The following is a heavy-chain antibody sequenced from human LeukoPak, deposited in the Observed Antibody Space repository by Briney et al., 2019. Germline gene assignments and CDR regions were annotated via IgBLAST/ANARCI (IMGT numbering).Heavy chain of an antibody. CDR2: MNPNSGNT. J-gene: IGHJ6*03. CDR1: GYTFTSYD. D-gene: IGHD2-2*01. CDR3: AKSSTSFYYYYYYMDV. Sequence: GASVKVSCKASGYTFTSYDINWVRQATGQGLEWMGWMNPNSGNTGYAQKFQGRVTITRNTFISTAYMELSSLRSEDTAVYYCAKSSTSFYYYYYYMDVWGKGTTVTVSS. V-gene: IGHV1-8*03.